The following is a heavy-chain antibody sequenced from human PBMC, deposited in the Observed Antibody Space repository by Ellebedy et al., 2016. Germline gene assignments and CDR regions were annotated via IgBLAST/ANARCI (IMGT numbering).Heavy chain of an antibody. CDR1: GFTFRNSW. V-gene: IGHV3-7*01. Sequence: GGSLRLSCAASGFTFRNSWMSWLRQTPGKGLEWVANIKPDGGETHYVDSVKGRFTIFRDNARNSMWLQMNSLRVEDTAIYYCARDASGWSNFWGQGILVTVSS. D-gene: IGHD6-19*01. J-gene: IGHJ4*02. CDR3: ARDASGWSNF. CDR2: IKPDGGET.